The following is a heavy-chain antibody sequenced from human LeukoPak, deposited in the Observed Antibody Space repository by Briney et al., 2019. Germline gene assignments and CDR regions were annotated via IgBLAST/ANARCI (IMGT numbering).Heavy chain of an antibody. Sequence: GGSLRLSCAATGFTFRNIWMSWVRQAPGRGLEWVAHIHPEGNEKYHVESVKGRFTISRDNPKSSLFLQMNGLRVEDTAVYYCARGHAFSGDHWGQGTLVTVSS. CDR1: GFTFRNIW. V-gene: IGHV3-7*04. CDR3: ARGHAFSGDH. CDR2: IHPEGNEK. J-gene: IGHJ4*02.